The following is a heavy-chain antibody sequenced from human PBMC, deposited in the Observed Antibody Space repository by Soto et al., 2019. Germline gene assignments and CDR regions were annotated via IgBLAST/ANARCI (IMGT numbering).Heavy chain of an antibody. Sequence: QVQLQESGPGLVRPSETLSLTCTVSGDSLSTYYWSWIRQPAGERLEWIGRIHDTGRTNYNPSLKSRVTMSVDTSKNQFSLRVNSVTAADTVVYYSARESVSGTYRFDSWGLGTLVTVSS. CDR1: GDSLSTYY. CDR2: IHDTGRT. D-gene: IGHD3-16*02. J-gene: IGHJ4*02. V-gene: IGHV4-4*07. CDR3: ARESVSGTYRFDS.